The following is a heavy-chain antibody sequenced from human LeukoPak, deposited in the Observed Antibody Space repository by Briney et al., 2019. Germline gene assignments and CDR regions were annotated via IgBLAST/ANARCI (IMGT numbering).Heavy chain of an antibody. CDR3: AELGIAMIGGV. V-gene: IGHV3-48*03. J-gene: IGHJ6*04. CDR2: ISSSGSTI. CDR1: GFTFSRYD. D-gene: IGHD3-10*02. Sequence: GGSLRLSCAASGFTFSRYDMSWVRQAPGKGLEWVSYISSSGSTIYYADSVKGRFTISRDNAKNSLYLQMNSLRAEDTAVYYCAELGIAMIGGVWGKGTTVTISS.